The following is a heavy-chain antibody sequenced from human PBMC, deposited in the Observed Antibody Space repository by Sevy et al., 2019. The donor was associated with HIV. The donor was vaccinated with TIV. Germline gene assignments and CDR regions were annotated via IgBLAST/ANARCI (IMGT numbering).Heavy chain of an antibody. CDR3: ARSLIVVPPTASPWFDP. Sequence: SETLSLTVEVSGDSFTTGGFSWSWIRQPPGKALEWIGDVYLTAATYYNPSPRGRVVISLDKSKNQFSLRLTSVTVADTAVYYCARSLIVVPPTASPWFDPWGLGTLVTVSS. J-gene: IGHJ5*02. CDR1: GDSFTTGGFS. CDR2: VYLTAAT. V-gene: IGHV4-30-2*01. D-gene: IGHD3-16*02.